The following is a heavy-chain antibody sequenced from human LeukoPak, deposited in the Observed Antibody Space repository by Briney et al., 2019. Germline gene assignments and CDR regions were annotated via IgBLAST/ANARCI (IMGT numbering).Heavy chain of an antibody. Sequence: GGSLRLSCAASGFTFSSYAMNWVRQAPAKGLEWVSTIGGGGPTTDYADSVKDRFTISRDNSKNTLYLQMNSLRAEDTAVYFCARGFLGGTDQYFGSWGQGTLVTVSS. D-gene: IGHD6-19*01. CDR3: ARGFLGGTDQYFGS. V-gene: IGHV3-23*01. CDR2: IGGGGPTT. J-gene: IGHJ4*02. CDR1: GFTFSSYA.